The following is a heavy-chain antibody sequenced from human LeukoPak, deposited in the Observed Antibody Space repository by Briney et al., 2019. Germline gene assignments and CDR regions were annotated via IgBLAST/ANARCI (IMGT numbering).Heavy chain of an antibody. CDR3: ARGYSSGYYYVHDAFDI. V-gene: IGHV3-30*03. J-gene: IGHJ3*02. D-gene: IGHD3-22*01. CDR1: GFTLSSYW. CDR2: ISYDGSNK. Sequence: PGGSLRLSCAASGFTLSSYWMSWVRQAPGKGLEWVAVISYDGSNKYYADSVKGRFTISRDNSKNTLYLQMNSLRAEDTAVYYCARGYSSGYYYVHDAFDIWGQGTMVTVSS.